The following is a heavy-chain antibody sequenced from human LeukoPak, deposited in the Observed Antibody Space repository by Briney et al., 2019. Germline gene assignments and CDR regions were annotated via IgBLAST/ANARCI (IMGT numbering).Heavy chain of an antibody. CDR1: GFIFSSAW. D-gene: IGHD1-26*01. CDR2: IKNKAGGGAT. CDR3: TSDLPGGKSDYFDY. Sequence: GGSLRLSCAASGFIFSSAWMSWVRQAPGKGLEWVGFIKNKAGGGATDYAAPVKGRFTISRDDSKNTLFLQMNNLEIEGTAVYYCTSDLPGGKSDYFDYWGQGALVTVSS. V-gene: IGHV3-15*01. J-gene: IGHJ4*02.